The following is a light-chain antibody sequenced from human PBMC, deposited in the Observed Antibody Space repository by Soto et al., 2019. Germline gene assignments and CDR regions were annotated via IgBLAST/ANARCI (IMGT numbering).Light chain of an antibody. Sequence: DIQMTQTPSSLSASVGDRVTITCQANQPISNYLNWYQQKPGKAPRLLIYDVSKLQTGVPSRFSGSGSGTDFTLTIASLLPEDIATYYCQHSGNLPYTLGPGTKLEIK. J-gene: IGKJ2*01. V-gene: IGKV1-33*01. CDR2: DVS. CDR3: QHSGNLPYT. CDR1: QPISNY.